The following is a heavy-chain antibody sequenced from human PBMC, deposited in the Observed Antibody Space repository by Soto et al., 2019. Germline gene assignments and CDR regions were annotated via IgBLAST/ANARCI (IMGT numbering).Heavy chain of an antibody. CDR2: ISSSSSYI. CDR3: ARGEMGTDD. D-gene: IGHD1-1*01. Sequence: GGSLRLSCAASGFTFSTYSMNWVRQAPGKGLEWVSSISSSSSYIYYADSVKGRLTISRDNAKNSLYLQMNSLRAEATAVYYCARGEMGTDDWGQGTVVTVSS. CDR1: GFTFSTYS. V-gene: IGHV3-21*01. J-gene: IGHJ4*02.